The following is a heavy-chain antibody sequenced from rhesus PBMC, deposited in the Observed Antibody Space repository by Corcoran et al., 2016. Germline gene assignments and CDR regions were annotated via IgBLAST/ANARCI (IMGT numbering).Heavy chain of an antibody. Sequence: QVQLQESGPGLVKPSETLSLTCAVSGGSITSGYYYWSWIRQPPGKGLEWIGYITYSWSTSYNPSLQSRVTIARDTAKNQFSLKLSSVTAADTAVYYCAREIGSSYKNWYFDLWGPGTPITISS. D-gene: IGHD4-29*01. CDR2: ITYSWST. V-gene: IGHV4-122*02. CDR1: GGSITSGYYY. CDR3: AREIGSSYKNWYFDL. J-gene: IGHJ2*01.